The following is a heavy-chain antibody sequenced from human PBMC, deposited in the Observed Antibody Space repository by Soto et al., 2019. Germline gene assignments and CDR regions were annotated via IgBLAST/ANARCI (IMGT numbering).Heavy chain of an antibody. V-gene: IGHV3-30-3*01. CDR1: GFTFSSYA. CDR2: ISYDGSNK. J-gene: IGHJ3*02. CDR3: ARDLNAVAAIGHAFDI. Sequence: GGSLRLSCAASGFTFSSYAMHWVRQAPGKGLEWVAVISYDGSNKYYADSVKGRFTISRDNSKNTPYLQMNSLRAEDTGVYYCARDLNAVAAIGHAFDIWGQGTMVTVSS. D-gene: IGHD2-15*01.